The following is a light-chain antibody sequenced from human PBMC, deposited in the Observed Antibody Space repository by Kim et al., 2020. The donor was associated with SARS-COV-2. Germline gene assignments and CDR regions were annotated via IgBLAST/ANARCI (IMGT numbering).Light chain of an antibody. Sequence: RQTATLTCTGTSKDVGNEGATWLQQHQGHPPKLRSSRNNNRPSGISERFSASRSGDTASLTITGLQPEDEADYYCSAWDSSLSAWVFGGGTQLTVL. CDR1: SKDVGNEG. CDR2: RNN. CDR3: SAWDSSLSAWV. J-gene: IGLJ3*02. V-gene: IGLV10-54*01.